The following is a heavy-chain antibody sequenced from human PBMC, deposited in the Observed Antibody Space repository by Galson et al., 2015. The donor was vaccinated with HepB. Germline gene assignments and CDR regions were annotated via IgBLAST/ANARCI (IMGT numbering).Heavy chain of an antibody. D-gene: IGHD2-15*01. V-gene: IGHV3-30*04. Sequence: SLRLSCAASGFTFSSYAMHWVRQAPGKGLEWVAVISYDGSNKYYADSVKGRFTISRDNSKNTLYLQMNSLRAEDTAVYYCARDHGGSLDYWGQGTLVTVSS. CDR1: GFTFSSYA. CDR3: ARDHGGSLDY. CDR2: ISYDGSNK. J-gene: IGHJ4*02.